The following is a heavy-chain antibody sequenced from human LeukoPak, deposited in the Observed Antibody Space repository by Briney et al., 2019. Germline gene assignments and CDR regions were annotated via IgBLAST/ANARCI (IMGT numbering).Heavy chain of an antibody. J-gene: IGHJ4*02. CDR3: AKDGPDYDFWSGASGGSDY. D-gene: IGHD3-3*01. V-gene: IGHV3-23*01. CDR2: ISGSGGST. Sequence: GGSLRLSCAASGFTFSSYAMSWVRQAPGKGLEWVSAISGSGGSTYYADSVKGRFTISRDNSKNTLYLQMNSLRAEDTAVYYCAKDGPDYDFWSGASGGSDYWGQGTLVTVFS. CDR1: GFTFSSYA.